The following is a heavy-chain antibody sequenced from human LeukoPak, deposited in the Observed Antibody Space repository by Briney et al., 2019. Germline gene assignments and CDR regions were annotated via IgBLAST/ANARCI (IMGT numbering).Heavy chain of an antibody. CDR3: ARVSDYVWGSYRYQDDYGWDV. D-gene: IGHD3-16*02. CDR1: GGSISSYY. J-gene: IGHJ6*02. Sequence: PSETLSLTCNVSGGSISSYYLSWIRQPPGKGLEWMGYIYYSGGTNYYPSLKSRVTISVDTSKNQFSLKLSSVTAADTAVYYCARVSDYVWGSYRYQDDYGWDVWGQGTTVTVSS. CDR2: IYYSGGT. V-gene: IGHV4-59*01.